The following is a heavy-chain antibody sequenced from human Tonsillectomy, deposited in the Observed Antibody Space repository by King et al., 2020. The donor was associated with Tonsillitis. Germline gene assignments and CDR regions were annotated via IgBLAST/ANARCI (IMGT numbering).Heavy chain of an antibody. CDR1: GGSLKSGDYS. J-gene: IGHJ4*02. CDR3: ARGGAGDHFDY. CDR2: IFHSGNT. V-gene: IGHV4-30-2*01. D-gene: IGHD3-16*01. Sequence: QLQESGSGLVKPAQTLSLTCAVSGGSLKSGDYSWRWIRQPPGKGLEWIGYIFHSGNTYYSPSLQSRITISVDRSKNQFSLTLTSVTAADTAVYYCARGGAGDHFDYWGQGILVTVSS.